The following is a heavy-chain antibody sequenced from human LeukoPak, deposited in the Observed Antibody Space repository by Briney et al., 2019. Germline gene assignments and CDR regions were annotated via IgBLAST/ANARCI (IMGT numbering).Heavy chain of an antibody. V-gene: IGHV1-2*02. Sequence: ASVNVSCKASGYTSTAQYLNSARQTPGPGLEGMGWINPKTGDTDSAQNFQGRVTMTRDTSITTVYMELSSLTSDDTAVYYCARGYYGMDVWGQGTTVTVSS. J-gene: IGHJ6*02. CDR3: ARGYYGMDV. CDR1: GYTSTAQY. CDR2: INPKTGDT.